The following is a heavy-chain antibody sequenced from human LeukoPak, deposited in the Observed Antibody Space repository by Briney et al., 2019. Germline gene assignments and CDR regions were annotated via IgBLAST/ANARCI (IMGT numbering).Heavy chain of an antibody. Sequence: GGSLRLSCEASGFIFPSYWMSWVRQAPGKGLEWVAKIRPDGDERYYVDSVKGRFTISRNNANDSLYLQMTSLRAEDTGVYYCARDRSCWHHDAFDIWSRGTMVIVSP. J-gene: IGHJ3*02. CDR2: IRPDGDER. CDR3: ARDRSCWHHDAFDI. CDR1: GFIFPSYW. D-gene: IGHD6-13*01. V-gene: IGHV3-7*01.